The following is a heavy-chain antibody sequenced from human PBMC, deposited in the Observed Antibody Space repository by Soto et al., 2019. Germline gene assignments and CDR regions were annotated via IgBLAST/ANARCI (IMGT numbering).Heavy chain of an antibody. D-gene: IGHD2-15*01. CDR1: GFTFSDYY. CDR2: ISSSGSGI. J-gene: IGHJ3*02. CDR3: ARAYSDAFDI. V-gene: IGHV3-11*01. Sequence: VGSLRLSCAASGFTFSDYYMTWIRQAPGKGLEWVSYISSSGSGIYHADSVKGRFTISRDNAKNSLYLQMSSLRADDTAIYFCARAYSDAFDIWGQGTMVTVSS.